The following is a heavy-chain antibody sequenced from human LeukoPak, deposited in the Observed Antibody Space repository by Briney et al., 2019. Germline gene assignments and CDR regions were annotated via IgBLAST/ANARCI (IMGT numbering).Heavy chain of an antibody. V-gene: IGHV1-69*01. J-gene: IGHJ4*02. CDR2: IIPIFGTA. CDR1: GGTFSSYA. Sequence: SVKVSCKASGGTFSSYAISWVRQAPGQGLEWMGGIIPIFGTANYAQKFQGRVTITADESTSTAYMELSSLRSEDTAVYYCASRPVAHFYYFDYWGQGTLVTVSS. D-gene: IGHD2-15*01. CDR3: ASRPVAHFYYFDY.